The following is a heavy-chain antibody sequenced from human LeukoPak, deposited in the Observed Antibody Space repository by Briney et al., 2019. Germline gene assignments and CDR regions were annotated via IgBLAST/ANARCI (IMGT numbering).Heavy chain of an antibody. CDR3: ARDLDWLLFDY. J-gene: IGHJ4*02. CDR1: GFTFSTYW. D-gene: IGHD3-9*01. V-gene: IGHV3-74*03. CDR2: VSPEGSRT. Sequence: GGSLRLSCAASGFTFSTYWMHWVRHAPGKGLVWVARVSPEGSRTTYADSVKGRFTISRDNDRNTLYLQMNSLRVGDTAVYYCARDLDWLLFDYWGQGTLATVSS.